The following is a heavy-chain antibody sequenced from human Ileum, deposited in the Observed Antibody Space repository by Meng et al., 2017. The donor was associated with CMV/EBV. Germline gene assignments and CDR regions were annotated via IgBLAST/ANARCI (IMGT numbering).Heavy chain of an antibody. D-gene: IGHD1-26*01. V-gene: IGHV4-4*07. Sequence: QVQLQESGPGLVKPSEILSLNCTVSGGSVNNYYWSWIRQSAGKGLEWIGRFYSSDTYNYHPSLDSRVTMSLDTSKNQFSLNLRSVTAADTATYYCARGPGASTREGFDYWGLGTLVTVSS. CDR1: GGSVNNYY. CDR3: ARGPGASTREGFDY. J-gene: IGHJ4*02. CDR2: FYSSDTY.